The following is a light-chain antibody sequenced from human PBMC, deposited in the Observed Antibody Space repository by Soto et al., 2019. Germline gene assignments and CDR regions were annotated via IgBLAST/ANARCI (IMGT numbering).Light chain of an antibody. V-gene: IGKV1-39*01. J-gene: IGKJ2*01. CDR3: QQSFSTPHT. Sequence: IQMTQSPSSLSASVGDTVTITCRASQTISFYLNWYQQKPGRTPNLLIYATSSLQSGVPSRFDGSGSGTELTLTINSLQPDDFATYYCQQSFSTPHTFGQGTKLELK. CDR1: QTISFY. CDR2: ATS.